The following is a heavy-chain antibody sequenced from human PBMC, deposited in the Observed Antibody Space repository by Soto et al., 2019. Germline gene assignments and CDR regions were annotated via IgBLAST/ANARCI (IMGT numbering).Heavy chain of an antibody. CDR3: ARQLPLYSSSWTYYYGMDV. V-gene: IGHV5-10-1*01. D-gene: IGHD6-13*01. Sequence: PAESLKISCKVSGYSFTSYWISCVRQMPGKGLEWMGRIDPSDSYTNYSPSFQGHVTISADKSISTAYLQWSSLKASDTAMYYCARQLPLYSSSWTYYYGMDVWGQGTTVTVSS. CDR2: IDPSDSYT. J-gene: IGHJ6*02. CDR1: GYSFTSYW.